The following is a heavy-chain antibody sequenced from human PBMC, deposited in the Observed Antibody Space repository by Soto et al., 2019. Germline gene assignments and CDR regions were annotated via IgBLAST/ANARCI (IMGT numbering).Heavy chain of an antibody. CDR1: GYTFTSYG. V-gene: IGHV1-18*01. D-gene: IGHD3-3*01. Sequence: ASVKVSCKASGYTFTSYGISWVRQAPGQGLEWMGWISAYNGNTNYAQKLQGRITMTTDTSTSTAYMELRSLRSDDTAVYYCARDQGITIFGVAAFDYWGQGTLVTVYS. CDR3: ARDQGITIFGVAAFDY. J-gene: IGHJ4*02. CDR2: ISAYNGNT.